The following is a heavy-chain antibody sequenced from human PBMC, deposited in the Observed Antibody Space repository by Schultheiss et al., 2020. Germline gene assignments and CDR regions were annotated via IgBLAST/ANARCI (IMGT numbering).Heavy chain of an antibody. CDR1: GGSISSYY. J-gene: IGHJ6*02. V-gene: IGHV4-59*08. CDR2: IYTSGSSGST. Sequence: SETLSLTCTVTGGSISSYYWSWIRQPPGKGLDWIGRIYTSGSSGSTNYNPALKSRVTISVDTSKNQFSLKLSSVTAADTAVYYCARQGIRGGMDVWGQGTTVTVSS. CDR3: ARQGIRGGMDV. D-gene: IGHD3-10*01.